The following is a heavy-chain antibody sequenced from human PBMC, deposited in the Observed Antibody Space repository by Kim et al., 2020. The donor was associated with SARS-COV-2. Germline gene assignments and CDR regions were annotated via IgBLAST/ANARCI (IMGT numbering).Heavy chain of an antibody. D-gene: IGHD6-13*01. J-gene: IGHJ6*02. CDR1: GFTFSSYS. CDR3: ARDGYSSSFNYYYYGMDV. Sequence: GGSLRLSCAASGFTFSSYSMNWVRQAPGKGLECVSSISSSSSYIYYADSVKGRFTISRDNAKNSVYLQMNSLRAEDTAVYYCARDGYSSSFNYYYYGMDVWGQGTTVTVSS. V-gene: IGHV3-21*01. CDR2: ISSSSSYI.